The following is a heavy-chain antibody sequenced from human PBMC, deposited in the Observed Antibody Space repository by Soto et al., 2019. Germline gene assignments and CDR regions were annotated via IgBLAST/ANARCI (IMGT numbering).Heavy chain of an antibody. CDR2: ISGTASRT. J-gene: IGHJ4*02. V-gene: IGHV3-23*01. D-gene: IGHD3-9*01. CDR3: ATSFRYFDN. CDR1: GFTPTTTP. Sequence: GGSLRLSCAGSGFTPTTTPLSWVRQAPGKGLEWVTTISGTASRTYYVYSVKGRFFISRDNSKNTVTLQMNNLTVDDTAVYYCATSFRYFDNWGQGTRVTVSS.